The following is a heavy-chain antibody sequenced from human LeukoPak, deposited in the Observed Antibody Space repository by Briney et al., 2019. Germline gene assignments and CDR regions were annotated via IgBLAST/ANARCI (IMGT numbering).Heavy chain of an antibody. J-gene: IGHJ6*02. CDR3: GKDYRGNSVYYGMDV. CDR1: GFTFTSYG. V-gene: IGHV3-33*06. CDR2: IWYDGNNK. Sequence: PGGSLRLSCAASGFTFTSYGMHWVRQAPGKGLEWAAAIWYDGNNKNYADSVKGRFTISRDNSKNTLYLQMNSLRVEDTAVYYCGKDYRGNSVYYGMDVWGQGTTVTVSS. D-gene: IGHD4-23*01.